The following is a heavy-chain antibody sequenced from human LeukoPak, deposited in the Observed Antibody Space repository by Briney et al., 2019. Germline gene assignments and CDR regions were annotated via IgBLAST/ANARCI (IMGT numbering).Heavy chain of an antibody. CDR1: GYTFTHFY. V-gene: IGHV1-2*06. D-gene: IGHD3-16*01. Sequence: GASVKVSCKPSGYTFTHFYIHWVRQAPGQGLEYMGRINTHNGGTVYALQFQGRLSMTRDTSISTAYMELQSLRSEDTAVYYCARDHDYEGLKGNYWGRGTMVTVSS. J-gene: IGHJ4*02. CDR3: ARDHDYEGLKGNY. CDR2: INTHNGGT.